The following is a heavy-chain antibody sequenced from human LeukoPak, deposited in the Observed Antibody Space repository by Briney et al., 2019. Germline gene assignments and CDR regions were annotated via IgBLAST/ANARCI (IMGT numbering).Heavy chain of an antibody. CDR3: ARHSGHDFDY. CDR2: ISSSSSYI. J-gene: IGHJ4*02. CDR1: GFTFSSYS. Sequence: GGSLRLSCAASGFTFSSYSMNWVRQAPGKGLEWVSSISSSSSYICYADSVKGRFTISRDNAKNSLYLQMNSLRAEDTAVYYCARHSGHDFDYWGQGTLVTVSS. D-gene: IGHD2-15*01. V-gene: IGHV3-21*01.